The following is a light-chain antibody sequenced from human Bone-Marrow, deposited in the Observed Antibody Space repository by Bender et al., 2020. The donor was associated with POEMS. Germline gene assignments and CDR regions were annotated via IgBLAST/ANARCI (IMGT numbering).Light chain of an antibody. CDR3: SSYTSSSTLE. V-gene: IGLV2-14*01. CDR2: DVS. CDR1: SSDVGGYNF. J-gene: IGLJ3*02. Sequence: QSALTQPASVSGSPRQSTTISYTGTSSDVGGYNFVSWYQQHPGKAPKLMIYDVSTRPSGVSNRFSGSKSGNTASLTISGLQAEDEADYYCSSYTSSSTLEFGGGTKLTVL.